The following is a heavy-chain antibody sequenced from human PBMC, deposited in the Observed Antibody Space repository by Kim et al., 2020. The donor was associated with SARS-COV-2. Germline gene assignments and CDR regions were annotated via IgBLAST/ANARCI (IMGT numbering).Heavy chain of an antibody. CDR2: IIPILGIA. Sequence: SVKVSCKASGGTFSSYAISWVRQAPGQGLEWMGRIIPILGIANYAQKFQGRVTITADKSTSTAYMELSSLRSEDTAVYYCARDHTILYYYYMDVWGKGTTVTVSS. D-gene: IGHD2-21*01. V-gene: IGHV1-69*04. CDR3: ARDHTILYYYYMDV. CDR1: GGTFSSYA. J-gene: IGHJ6*03.